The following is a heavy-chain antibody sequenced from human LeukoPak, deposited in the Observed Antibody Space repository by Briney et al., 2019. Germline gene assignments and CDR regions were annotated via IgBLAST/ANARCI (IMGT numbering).Heavy chain of an antibody. V-gene: IGHV3-30*02. Sequence: PGGSLRLSCAASAFTFSSYGMHWVRQAQGKGLEWVAFIRNDGSNKYYADSVKGRFTISRDNSKHTLYLQMNSLRAEDTAVYYCAKDSLRSRGSYLFDYWGQGTLVTVSS. CDR2: IRNDGSNK. D-gene: IGHD1-26*01. CDR1: AFTFSSYG. J-gene: IGHJ4*02. CDR3: AKDSLRSRGSYLFDY.